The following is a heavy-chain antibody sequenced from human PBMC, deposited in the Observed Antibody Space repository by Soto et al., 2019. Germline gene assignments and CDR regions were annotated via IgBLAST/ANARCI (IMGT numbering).Heavy chain of an antibody. V-gene: IGHV5-51*01. J-gene: IGHJ6*02. CDR1: GYNFTSYW. CDR2: IYPGDSDT. CDR3: ARTAAAGKYYYGMDV. D-gene: IGHD6-13*01. Sequence: PGESQKIPSKCSGYNFTSYWIGWVRQMPGKGLEWMGIIYPGDSDTRYSPSFQGQVTISADKSISTAYLQWSSLKASDTAMYYCARTAAAGKYYYGMDVWGQGTTVTVSS.